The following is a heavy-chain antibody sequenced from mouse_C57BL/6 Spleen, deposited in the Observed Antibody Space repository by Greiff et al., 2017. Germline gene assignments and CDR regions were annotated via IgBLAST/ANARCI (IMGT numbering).Heavy chain of an antibody. CDR2: ISYDGSN. V-gene: IGHV3-6*01. CDR3: ARDRYSNYSWFAY. Sequence: EVKVEESGPGLVKPSQSLSLTCSVTGYSITSGYYWNWIRQFPGNKLEWMGYISYDGSNNYNPSLKNRISITRDTSKNQFFLKLNSVTTEDTATYYCARDRYSNYSWFAYWGQGTLVTVSA. J-gene: IGHJ3*01. D-gene: IGHD2-5*01. CDR1: GYSITSGYY.